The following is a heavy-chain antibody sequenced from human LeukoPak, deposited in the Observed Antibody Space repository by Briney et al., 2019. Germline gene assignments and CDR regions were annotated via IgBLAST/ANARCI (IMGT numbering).Heavy chain of an antibody. D-gene: IGHD1-7*01. Sequence: ASVKLSCKASGYTFTSYGISWVRQAPGQGLEWMGWMSAYNGNTNYAQKLQGRVTMTTDTSPSTAYMELRSLRSDDTAVYYCARSRATGTTGYYYMDVWGKGTTVTVSS. CDR3: ARSRATGTTGYYYMDV. CDR1: GYTFTSYG. V-gene: IGHV1-18*01. J-gene: IGHJ6*03. CDR2: MSAYNGNT.